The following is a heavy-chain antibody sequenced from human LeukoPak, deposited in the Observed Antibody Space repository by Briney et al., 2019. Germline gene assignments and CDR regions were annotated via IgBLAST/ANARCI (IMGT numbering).Heavy chain of an antibody. J-gene: IGHJ5*02. CDR1: GYTFTSYG. D-gene: IGHD2-15*01. CDR3: ARKGGYSRYWFDP. Sequence: GALVKVSCKASGYTFTSYGINWVRQAPGQGLEWMGWINTYTGNTNYAQKLQGRVTMTTDTSTSTAYMELRSPRSDDTAVYYCARKGGYSRYWFDPWGQGTLVTVSS. V-gene: IGHV1-18*01. CDR2: INTYTGNT.